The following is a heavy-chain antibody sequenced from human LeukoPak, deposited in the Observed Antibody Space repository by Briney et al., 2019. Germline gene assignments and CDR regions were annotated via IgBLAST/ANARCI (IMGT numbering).Heavy chain of an antibody. J-gene: IGHJ4*02. CDR3: AKDSGSYYSFDY. CDR1: GFTFGCYG. CDR2: ISYDGSNK. D-gene: IGHD1-26*01. V-gene: IGHV3-30*18. Sequence: TGRSLRLSCAASGFTFGCYGMHWVRQAPGKGLEWVAVISYDGSNKYYADSVKGRFTISRDNSKNTLYLQMNSLRAEDTAVYYCAKDSGSYYSFDYWGQGTLVTVSS.